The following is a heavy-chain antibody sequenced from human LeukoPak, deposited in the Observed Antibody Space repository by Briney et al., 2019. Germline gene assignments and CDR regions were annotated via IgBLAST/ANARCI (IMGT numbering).Heavy chain of an antibody. CDR3: AKGYSGSYAPSLYFDY. CDR1: GFTFSSYA. CDR2: ISGSGGST. V-gene: IGHV3-23*01. J-gene: IGHJ4*02. D-gene: IGHD1-26*01. Sequence: GGSLRLSXAASGFTFSSYAMSWVRQAPGKGLEWVSAISGSGGSTYYADSVKGRFTISRDNSKNTLYLQMNSLRAEDTAVYYCAKGYSGSYAPSLYFDYWGQGTLVTVSS.